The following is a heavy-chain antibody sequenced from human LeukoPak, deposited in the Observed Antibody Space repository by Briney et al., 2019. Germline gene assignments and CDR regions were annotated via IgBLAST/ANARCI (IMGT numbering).Heavy chain of an antibody. J-gene: IGHJ4*02. Sequence: PGGSLRLSCAASGFTFSSYAMSWVRQAPGKGLEWVSAISGGGGSTYYADSVKGRFTISRDNSKNTLYLQMNSLRAEDTAVYYCATTYSSSWTRFDYWGQGTLVTVSS. CDR1: GFTFSSYA. CDR3: ATTYSSSWTRFDY. D-gene: IGHD6-13*01. V-gene: IGHV3-23*01. CDR2: ISGGGGST.